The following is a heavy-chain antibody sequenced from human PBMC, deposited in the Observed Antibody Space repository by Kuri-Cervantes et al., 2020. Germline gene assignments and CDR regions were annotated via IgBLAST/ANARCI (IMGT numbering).Heavy chain of an antibody. D-gene: IGHD3-10*01. CDR3: ARHYIYYGSGIYEKGWFDS. V-gene: IGHV5-51*01. Sequence: KVSCKGSGYSFTSYWIGWVRQMPGKGLEWMGIIYPGDSDTIYSPSFQGQVTISVDKSSNTAYLQWNRLKASDTAMYYCARHYIYYGSGIYEKGWFDSWGQGTLVTVSS. J-gene: IGHJ5*01. CDR1: GYSFTSYW. CDR2: IYPGDSDT.